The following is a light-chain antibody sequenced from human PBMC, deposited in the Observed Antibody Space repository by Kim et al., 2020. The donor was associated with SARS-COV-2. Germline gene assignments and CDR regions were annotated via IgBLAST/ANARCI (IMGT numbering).Light chain of an antibody. CDR3: QAWDSSTLSYV. Sequence: SYELTQPPPVSVSPGQTASITCSGDKLGDKYACWYQQKPGQSPVLVIYQDSKRPSGIPERFSGSNSGNTATLTISGTQAMDEADYYCQAWDSSTLSYVFG. J-gene: IGLJ1*01. CDR1: KLGDKY. CDR2: QDS. V-gene: IGLV3-1*01.